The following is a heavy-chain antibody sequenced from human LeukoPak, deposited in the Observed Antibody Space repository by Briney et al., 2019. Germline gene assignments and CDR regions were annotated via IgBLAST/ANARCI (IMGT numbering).Heavy chain of an antibody. Sequence: PSETLSLTCNVSGGSISRSSDYWGWIRQPPGKGLEWVGTISYSGSTYYSPSLKSRVTISVDTSKNQFSLKVTSVTATDTAVYFCARLGGGQLVPLDSWGQGTLVTVSS. CDR2: ISYSGST. J-gene: IGHJ4*02. D-gene: IGHD6-6*01. CDR3: ARLGGGQLVPLDS. CDR1: GGSISRSSDY. V-gene: IGHV4-39*01.